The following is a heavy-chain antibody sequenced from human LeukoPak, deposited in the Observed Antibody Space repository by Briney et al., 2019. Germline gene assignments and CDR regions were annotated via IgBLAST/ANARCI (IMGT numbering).Heavy chain of an antibody. D-gene: IGHD3-10*01. CDR3: ARPGGSDWFDP. V-gene: IGHV1-46*01. CDR1: GYTFTSYN. Sequence: GASVKVSCKASGYTFTSYNMHWVRQAPGQGLEWMGIINPSGGSTTYAQKFQGRVTLTSDTSTTTAYMELSSLISEDTAVYYCARPGGSDWFDPWGQGTLVTVSS. CDR2: INPSGGST. J-gene: IGHJ5*02.